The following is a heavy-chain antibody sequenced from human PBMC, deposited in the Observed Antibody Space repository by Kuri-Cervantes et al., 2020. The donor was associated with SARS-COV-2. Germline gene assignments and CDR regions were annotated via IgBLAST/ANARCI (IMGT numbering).Heavy chain of an antibody. D-gene: IGHD3-10*01. J-gene: IGHJ5*02. CDR3: APFYYRSINNWSDP. CDR2: IVVGSGNT. CDR1: GSTFSGSA. Sequence: SVKVSCKASGSTFSGSAIQWARQTPGPRLEWIGWIVVGSGNTDYAREFQERVTITRDMSTTTVYMELSGLRSDDTAMYYCAPFYYRSINNWSDPWGQGTQVTVSS. V-gene: IGHV1-58*02.